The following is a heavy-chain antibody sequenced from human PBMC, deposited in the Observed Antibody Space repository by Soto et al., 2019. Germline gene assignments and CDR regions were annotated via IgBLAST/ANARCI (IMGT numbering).Heavy chain of an antibody. CDR3: ARDPRYSSGWYYFDY. V-gene: IGHV5-51*01. CDR1: GNSFTSYW. CDR2: IYPGDSDT. Sequence: PXESLKLSWKSSGNSFTSYWIGLVLQMPGKGLEWMGIIYPGDSDTRYSPSFQGQVTISRDNSKNTVYLQMNSLRAEDTAVYYCARDPRYSSGWYYFDYWGQGTLVTVPS. D-gene: IGHD6-19*01. J-gene: IGHJ4*02.